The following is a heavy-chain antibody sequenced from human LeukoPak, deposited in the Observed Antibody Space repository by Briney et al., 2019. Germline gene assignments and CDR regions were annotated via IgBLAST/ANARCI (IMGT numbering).Heavy chain of an antibody. J-gene: IGHJ6*02. D-gene: IGHD3-3*01. V-gene: IGHV1-18*01. CDR2: ISAYNGNT. CDR3: ARQTLLRSITIFGVVMGNYGMDV. Sequence: ASVKVSCKASGYTFTAYFLHWVRQAPGQRLEWMGWISAYNGNTNYAQKLQGRVTMTTDTSTSTAYMELRSLRSDDTAVYYCARQTLLRSITIFGVVMGNYGMDVWGQGTTVTVSS. CDR1: GYTFTAYF.